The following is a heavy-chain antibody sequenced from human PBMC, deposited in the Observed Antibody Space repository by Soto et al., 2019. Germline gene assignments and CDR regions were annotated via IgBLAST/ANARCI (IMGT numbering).Heavy chain of an antibody. J-gene: IGHJ6*03. CDR1: GGSISSFH. CDR2: IYYSGST. V-gene: IGHV4-59*01. CDR3: ARSSPDSYYYYYMDV. Sequence: SETLSLTCTVSGGSISSFHWNWIRQPPGKGLEWIAYIYYSGSTNYNPSLKSRATISVDTSKNQFSLKLSSVTAADTAVYYCARSSPDSYYYYYMDVWGKGTTVTVSS. D-gene: IGHD6-6*01.